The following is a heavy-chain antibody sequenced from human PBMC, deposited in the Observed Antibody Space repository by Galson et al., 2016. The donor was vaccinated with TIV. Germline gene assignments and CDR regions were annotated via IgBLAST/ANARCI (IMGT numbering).Heavy chain of an antibody. D-gene: IGHD3-3*01. Sequence: QSGAEVKKPGESLKISCKASGYSFATFWVGWVRQMPGQGLEWMGVIYPADSETRYSPSFQGQVTISADKSISTAYLQGSSLKASEPAIYYCARQHDFWSCPCYFYMDVWGKGTTVSVSS. V-gene: IGHV5-51*01. J-gene: IGHJ6*03. CDR2: IYPADSET. CDR1: GYSFATFW. CDR3: ARQHDFWSCPCYFYMDV.